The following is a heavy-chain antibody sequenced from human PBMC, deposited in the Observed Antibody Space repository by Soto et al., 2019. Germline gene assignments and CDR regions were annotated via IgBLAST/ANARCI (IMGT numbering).Heavy chain of an antibody. V-gene: IGHV4-59*01. CDR1: GGSISNYY. Sequence: QVHLQESGPGLVKPSETLSLNCTVSGGSISNYYWRWIRQPPGGGLEWIGYIYDSGRTNYNPSLQSRLTISVGTARKECSLRLTSVTAEDAAVYYCARYPGGRFDSWGQGTLVTVSS. J-gene: IGHJ4*02. CDR3: ARYPGGRFDS. D-gene: IGHD1-26*01. CDR2: IYDSGRT.